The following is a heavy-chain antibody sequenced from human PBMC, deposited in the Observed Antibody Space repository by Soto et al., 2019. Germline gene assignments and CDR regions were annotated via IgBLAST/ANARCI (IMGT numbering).Heavy chain of an antibody. CDR3: ARGSNLRWLKSGFDP. V-gene: IGHV4-34*01. CDR2: INHSGST. D-gene: IGHD4-17*01. CDR1: GGSFSGYY. Sequence: PSETLSLTCAVYGGSFSGYYWSWIRQPPGKGLEWIGEINHSGSTNYNPSLKSRVTISVDTSKNQFSLKLSSVTAADTAVYYCARGSNLRWLKSGFDPWGQGTLVTV. J-gene: IGHJ5*02.